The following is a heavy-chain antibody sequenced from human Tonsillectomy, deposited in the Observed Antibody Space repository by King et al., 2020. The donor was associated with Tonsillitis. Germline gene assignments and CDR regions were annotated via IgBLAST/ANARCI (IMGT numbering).Heavy chain of an antibody. CDR3: STEGNGYPDTFDI. CDR1: GGSISSGSSY. CDR2: IYTSGSI. J-gene: IGHJ3*02. D-gene: IGHD5-24*01. V-gene: IGHV4-61*02. Sequence: QVQLQESGPGLVKPSQTLSLTCTVSGGSISSGSSYWSWIRQSAGKGLEWIGRIYTSGSINYNPSLKSRVTMSVDTSKNQFSLKMRSVTAADTAVYYCSTEGNGYPDTFDIWGQGTTVTVSS.